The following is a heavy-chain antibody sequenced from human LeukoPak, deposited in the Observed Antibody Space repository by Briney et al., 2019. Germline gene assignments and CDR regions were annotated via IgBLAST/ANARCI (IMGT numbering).Heavy chain of an antibody. J-gene: IGHJ4*02. CDR1: GYTFTGYY. CDR2: INPNSGGT. Sequence: GASVKVSCKASGYTFTGYYMHWVRQAPGQGLEWMGWINPNSGGTNYAQKFQGRVTMTRDTSISTAYMELSRLRSDDTAVYYCARSLYYDSSGGEPGYWGQGTLVTVSP. D-gene: IGHD3-22*01. CDR3: ARSLYYDSSGGEPGY. V-gene: IGHV1-2*02.